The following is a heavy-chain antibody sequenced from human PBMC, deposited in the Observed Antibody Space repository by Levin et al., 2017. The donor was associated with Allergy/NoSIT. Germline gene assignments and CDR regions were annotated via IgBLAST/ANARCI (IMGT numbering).Heavy chain of an antibody. CDR3: ARRSDFWNDYPGYYFDH. Sequence: PSETLSLTCTVSGGFISGYYWSWIRQPPGKGLEWIGFIYYSGGPNYNPSLKRRVTISADTSKNQFSLKLSSVTAADPAVYYCARRSDFWNDYPGYYFDHWGQGTLVTVSS. J-gene: IGHJ4*02. CDR1: GGFISGYY. D-gene: IGHD3-3*01. V-gene: IGHV4-59*01. CDR2: IYYSGGP.